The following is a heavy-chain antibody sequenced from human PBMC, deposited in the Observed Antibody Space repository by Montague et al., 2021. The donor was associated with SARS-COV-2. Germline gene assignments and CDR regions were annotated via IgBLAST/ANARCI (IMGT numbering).Heavy chain of an antibody. CDR3: ARADDCFDY. J-gene: IGHJ4*02. V-gene: IGHV3-7*01. CDR1: GFTFSDYW. CDR2: IKKDGTEK. Sequence: SLRLSCAASGFTFSDYWMTWIRQAPGKGLEWVATIKKDGTEKYYLASVKGRFTVSRENAKGSLFLQMSNVRVDDTAVYYCARADDCFDYWGRGTLVTVSS.